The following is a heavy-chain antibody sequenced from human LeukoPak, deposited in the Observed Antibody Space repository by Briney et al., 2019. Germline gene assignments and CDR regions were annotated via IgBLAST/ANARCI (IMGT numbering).Heavy chain of an antibody. J-gene: IGHJ4*02. D-gene: IGHD6-13*01. Sequence: GSLRLSCSASGFTFSFPWITWVRQAPGKGLEWVANIKNDGAVKNYVDSVKGRFTISRDNAKNSLYLQMNSLRAEDTAVYYCAKDSYSKGDFWGQGVLVTVSS. CDR2: IKNDGAVK. CDR1: GFTFSFPW. CDR3: AKDSYSKGDF. V-gene: IGHV3-7*01.